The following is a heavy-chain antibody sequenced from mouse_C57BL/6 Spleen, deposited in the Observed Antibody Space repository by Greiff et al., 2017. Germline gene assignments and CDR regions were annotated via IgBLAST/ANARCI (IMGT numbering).Heavy chain of an antibody. J-gene: IGHJ3*01. CDR1: GYTFTDYY. CDR3: ARDYDGGPFAY. D-gene: IGHD2-4*01. Sequence: VQLQQSGAELVRPGASVKLSCKASGYTFTDYYINWVKQRPGQGLEWIARIYPGSGNTYYNEKFKGKATLTADKSSSTAYMQFSSLTSEDSAIYYCARDYDGGPFAYWGQGTLVTVSA. CDR2: IYPGSGNT. V-gene: IGHV1-76*01.